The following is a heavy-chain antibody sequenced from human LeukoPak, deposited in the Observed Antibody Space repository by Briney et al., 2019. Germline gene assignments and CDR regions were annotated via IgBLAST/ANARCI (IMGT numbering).Heavy chain of an antibody. V-gene: IGHV1-2*04. Sequence: ASVKVSCKASGYTFTGYYMHWVRQAPGQGLGWMGRINPNSGGTNYAQKFQGWVTMTRDTSISTAYMELSRLRSDDTAVYYCATHYGSGSYSGRGYYGMDVWGKGTTVTVSS. CDR3: ATHYGSGSYSGRGYYGMDV. D-gene: IGHD3-10*01. CDR1: GYTFTGYY. J-gene: IGHJ6*04. CDR2: INPNSGGT.